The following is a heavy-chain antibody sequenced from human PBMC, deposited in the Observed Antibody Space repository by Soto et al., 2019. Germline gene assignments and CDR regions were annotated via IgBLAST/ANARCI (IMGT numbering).Heavy chain of an antibody. J-gene: IGHJ5*02. CDR2: IYTSGTSATT. CDR3: ARGHSSGWTTNWFAP. D-gene: IGHD6-19*01. V-gene: IGHV4-4*07. CDR1: GGSLSGDY. Sequence: PSETLYLTCIVSGGSLSGDYWSWIRQPAGGGLEWIGRIYTSGTSATTNYNPSLKSRVTMSVDASKNQLSLKLTSVTAADTAVYYCARGHSSGWTTNWFAPWGQGSLVTVS.